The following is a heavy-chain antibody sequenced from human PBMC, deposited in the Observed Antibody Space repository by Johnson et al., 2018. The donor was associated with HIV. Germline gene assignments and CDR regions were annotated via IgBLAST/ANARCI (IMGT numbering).Heavy chain of an antibody. CDR2: IGTAGDT. D-gene: IGHD3-9*01. Sequence: VQLVESGGGLVQPGGSLRLSCAASGFTFSSYDMHWVRQATGKGLEWVSAIGTAGDTYYPGSVKGRFTISRDNSKNMVYLQMNSLRPEDTAVYYCARDGRDLVTRGSFDVWGQGTVVTVSS. V-gene: IGHV3-13*01. J-gene: IGHJ3*01. CDR1: GFTFSSYD. CDR3: ARDGRDLVTRGSFDV.